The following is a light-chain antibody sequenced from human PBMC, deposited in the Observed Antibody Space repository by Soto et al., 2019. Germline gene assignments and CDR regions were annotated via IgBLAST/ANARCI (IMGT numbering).Light chain of an antibody. CDR2: DAS. CDR3: QQRSNWWT. J-gene: IGKJ1*01. CDR1: QSVSSY. V-gene: IGKV3-11*01. Sequence: NVLTPSPATPFFFPRERAPLSCRASQSVSSYLAWYQQKPGQAPRLLIYDASNRATGIPARFSGSGSGTDFTLTISSLEPEDFAVYYCQQRSNWWTFGQGTKVDI.